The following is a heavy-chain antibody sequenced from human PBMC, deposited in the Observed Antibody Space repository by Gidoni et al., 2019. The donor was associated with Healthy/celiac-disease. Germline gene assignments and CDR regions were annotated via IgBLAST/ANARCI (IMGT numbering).Heavy chain of an antibody. CDR3: AKGSLSPYYDSSGAPFDY. Sequence: EVHLLESGGGLLQPGGSLRLSCAASGFTFSSYALSWVRQAPGKGLEWVSAISGSGGSTYYADSVKGRFTISRDNSKNTLYLQMNSLRAEDTAVYYCAKGSLSPYYDSSGAPFDYWGQGTLVTVSS. V-gene: IGHV3-23*01. CDR1: GFTFSSYA. D-gene: IGHD3-22*01. J-gene: IGHJ4*02. CDR2: ISGSGGST.